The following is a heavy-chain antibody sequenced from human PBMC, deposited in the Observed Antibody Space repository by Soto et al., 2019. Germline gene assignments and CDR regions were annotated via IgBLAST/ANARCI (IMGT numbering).Heavy chain of an antibody. CDR2: INHSGST. D-gene: IGHD2-15*01. CDR1: GGSFSGYY. CDR3: ARSLSYCSGGSCYGATYYYYYYMDV. V-gene: IGHV4-34*01. Sequence: QVQLQQWGAGLLKPSETLSLTCAVYGGSFSGYYWSWIRQPPGKGLEWIGEINHSGSTNYNPSLKSRGTISVDTTTNKFSLKLSSVTAADTAVYYCARSLSYCSGGSCYGATYYYYYYMDVWGKGTTVTVSS. J-gene: IGHJ6*03.